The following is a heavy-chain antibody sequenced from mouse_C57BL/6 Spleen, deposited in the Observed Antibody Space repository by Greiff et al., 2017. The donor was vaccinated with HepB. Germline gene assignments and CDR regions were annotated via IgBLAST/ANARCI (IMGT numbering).Heavy chain of an antibody. J-gene: IGHJ2*01. V-gene: IGHV1-55*01. CDR2: IYPGSGST. Sequence: VQLQQPGAELVKPGASVKMSCKASGYTFTSYWITWVKQRPGQGPEWIGDIYPGSGSTNYNEKFKSKATLTVDTSSSTAYMQLSSLTSEDSAVYYCARGDYYYGYYFDYWGQGTTLTVSS. CDR1: GYTFTSYW. CDR3: ARGDYYYGYYFDY. D-gene: IGHD1-1*01.